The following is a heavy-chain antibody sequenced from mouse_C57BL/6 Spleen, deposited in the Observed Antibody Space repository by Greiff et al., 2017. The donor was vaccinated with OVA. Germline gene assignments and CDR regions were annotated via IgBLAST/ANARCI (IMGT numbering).Heavy chain of an antibody. CDR2: INPGSGGT. CDR3: ARGGSGGFDY. V-gene: IGHV1-54*01. CDR1: GYAFTNYL. J-gene: IGHJ2*01. Sequence: VQLQQSGAELVRPGPSVKVSCKASGYAFTNYLIEWVKQRPGQGLEWIGVINPGSGGTNYNEKFKGKATLTADKSSSTAYMQLSSLTSEDSAVYFCARGGSGGFDYWGQGTTLTVSS.